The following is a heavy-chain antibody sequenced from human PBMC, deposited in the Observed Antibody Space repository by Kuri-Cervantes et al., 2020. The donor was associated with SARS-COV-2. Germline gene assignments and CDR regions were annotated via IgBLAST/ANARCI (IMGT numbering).Heavy chain of an antibody. V-gene: IGHV4-59*01. D-gene: IGHD5-18*01. CDR1: GCSISSYY. J-gene: IGHJ4*02. CDR2: IYYSGST. Sequence: SETLSLTCTVSGCSISSYYWSWIRQPPGKGLEWIGYIYYSGSTNYNPSLKSRVTISVDTSKNQFSLKLSSVTAADTAVYYCARRGAHDRRSSGIQLWSVYYFDYWGQGTLVTVSS. CDR3: ARRGAHDRRSSGIQLWSVYYFDY.